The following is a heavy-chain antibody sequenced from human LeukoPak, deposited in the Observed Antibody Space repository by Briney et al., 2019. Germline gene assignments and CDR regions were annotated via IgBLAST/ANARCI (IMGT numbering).Heavy chain of an antibody. CDR3: ARGAQGAYDI. J-gene: IGHJ3*02. Sequence: PGGSLRLSCAASGFTVSSNYMSWVRQAPGKGLEWVPIINQGATTAYVDSVKGRFTISRDNSKNTLYLHMNSLRVEDTAVYYCARGAQGAYDIWGQGTMVIVSS. CDR1: GFTVSSNY. V-gene: IGHV3-66*01. CDR2: INQGATT.